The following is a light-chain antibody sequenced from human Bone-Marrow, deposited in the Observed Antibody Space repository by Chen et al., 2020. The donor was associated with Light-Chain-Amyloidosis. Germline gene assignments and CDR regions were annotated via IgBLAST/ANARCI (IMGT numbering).Light chain of an antibody. J-gene: IGLJ3*02. CDR2: DDS. CDR3: QVWDRSSDRPV. CDR1: NIGSTS. Sequence: SYVLTQPSSVSVAPGQTATIACGGNNIGSTSVHGYQQTPCQAPLLVVYDDSDRPSGIPERLSGSNSGNTATLTISRVEAGDEADYYCQVWDRSSDRPVFGGGTKLTVL. V-gene: IGLV3-21*02.